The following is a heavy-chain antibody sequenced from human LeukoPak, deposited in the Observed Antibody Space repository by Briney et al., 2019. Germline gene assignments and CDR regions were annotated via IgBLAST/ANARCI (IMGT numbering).Heavy chain of an antibody. V-gene: IGHV1-24*01. CDR1: GYTLTALA. Sequence: ASVKVSCKVSGYTLTALALHWVRQAPGKGLEWIGGFDSEEYNTIYAQKFQGRVTMTEDTSTDTAYMELSSLSFEDTAVYYCATLEPEPGDFGGLAYWGQGTLVTVSS. D-gene: IGHD4-17*01. CDR2: FDSEEYNT. CDR3: ATLEPEPGDFGGLAY. J-gene: IGHJ4*02.